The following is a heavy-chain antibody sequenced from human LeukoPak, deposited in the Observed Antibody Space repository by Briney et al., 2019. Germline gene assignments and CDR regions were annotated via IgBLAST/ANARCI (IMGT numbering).Heavy chain of an antibody. V-gene: IGHV3-33*01. CDR2: IWYDGSNK. D-gene: IGHD1-26*01. CDR1: GFTFSSYG. J-gene: IGHJ6*02. Sequence: PGGSLRLSCAASGFTFSSYGMHWVRQAPGKGLEWVAVIWYDGSNKYYADSVKGRFTISRDNSKNTLYLQMNSLRAEDTAVYYCARDPPLLPTNPESYYSGMDVWGQGTTVTVSS. CDR3: ARDPPLLPTNPESYYSGMDV.